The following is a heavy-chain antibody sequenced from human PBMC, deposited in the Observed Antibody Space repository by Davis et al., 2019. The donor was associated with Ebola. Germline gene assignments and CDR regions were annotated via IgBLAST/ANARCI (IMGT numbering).Heavy chain of an antibody. CDR2: IWYDGSNK. D-gene: IGHD3-10*01. V-gene: IGHV3-33*01. J-gene: IGHJ4*02. CDR1: GCTFSSYG. Sequence: GESLKISCAASGCTFSSYGMNWVSQAPGKGLEWVAVIWYDGSNKYYADSVKGRFTISRDNSKNTLYLQMNSLRAEDTAVYYCARDITMVQGVPDYWGQGTLVTVSS. CDR3: ARDITMVQGVPDY.